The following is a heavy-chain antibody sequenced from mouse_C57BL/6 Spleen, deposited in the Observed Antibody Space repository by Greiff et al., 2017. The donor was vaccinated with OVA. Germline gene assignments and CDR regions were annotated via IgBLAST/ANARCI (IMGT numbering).Heavy chain of an antibody. D-gene: IGHD2-12*01. CDR1: GFTFSSYA. CDR3: TRDRGAYYSPFDY. CDR2: ISSGGDYI. V-gene: IGHV5-9-1*02. Sequence: EVKLQESGEGLVKPGGSLKLSCAASGFTFSSYAMSWVRQTPEKRLEWVAYISSGGDYIYYADTVKGRFTISRDNARNTLYLQMSSLKSEDTAMYYCTRDRGAYYSPFDYWGQGTTLTVSS. J-gene: IGHJ2*01.